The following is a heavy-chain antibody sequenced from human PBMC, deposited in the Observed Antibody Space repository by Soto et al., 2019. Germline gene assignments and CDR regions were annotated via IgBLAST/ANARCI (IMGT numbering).Heavy chain of an antibody. Sequence: ASVTVSCQASGYTFTGYYMHWVRQAPGQGLEWMGWINPNSGGTNYAQKFQGWVTMTRDTSISTAYMELSRLRSDDTAVYYCARAGKTYYYDSSGYYYTGFDAFDIWGQGTMVTVSS. CDR3: ARAGKTYYYDSSGYYYTGFDAFDI. D-gene: IGHD3-22*01. CDR2: INPNSGGT. J-gene: IGHJ3*02. V-gene: IGHV1-2*04. CDR1: GYTFTGYY.